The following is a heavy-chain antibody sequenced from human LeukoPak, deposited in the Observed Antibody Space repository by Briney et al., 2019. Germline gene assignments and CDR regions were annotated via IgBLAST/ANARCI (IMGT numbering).Heavy chain of an antibody. CDR2: IYHSGST. CDR3: AREGVATTYYYYYMDV. V-gene: IGHV4-38-2*02. J-gene: IGHJ6*03. Sequence: SETLSLTCTASGYSISSGYYWGWIRQPPGKGLEWIGSIYHSGSTYYNPSLKSRVTISVDTSKNQFSLKLSSVTAADTAVYYCAREGVATTYYYYYMDVWGKGTTVTVSS. D-gene: IGHD5-12*01. CDR1: GYSISSGYY.